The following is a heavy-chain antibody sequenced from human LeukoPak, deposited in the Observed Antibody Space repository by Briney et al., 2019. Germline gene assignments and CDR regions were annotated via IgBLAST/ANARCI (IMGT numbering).Heavy chain of an antibody. CDR2: MYSHGLT. D-gene: IGHD1-26*01. CDR3: VRDIGSYPPEK. CDR1: GFSVSSTY. J-gene: IGHJ4*02. V-gene: IGHV3-53*01. Sequence: GGSLRLSCAASGFSVSSTYMSWVRQAPGKGLEWVSLMYSHGLTSYGDSVRGRFTISRDTSKNTLHLQMNSLRAEDTATYYCVRDIGSYPPEKWGQGTLVTVSS.